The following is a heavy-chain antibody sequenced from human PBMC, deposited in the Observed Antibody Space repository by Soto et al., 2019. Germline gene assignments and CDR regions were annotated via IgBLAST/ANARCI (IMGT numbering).Heavy chain of an antibody. J-gene: IGHJ4*02. CDR3: AKDGGNYYYDSSGYRLYFDY. V-gene: IGHV3-23*01. Sequence: GGSLRLSCAASGFTFSSYAMSWVRQAPGKGLEWVSAISGSGGSTYYADSVKGRFTFSRDNSKNTLYLQMNSLRAEDTAVYYCAKDGGNYYYDSSGYRLYFDYWGQGTLVTVSS. CDR2: ISGSGGST. CDR1: GFTFSSYA. D-gene: IGHD3-22*01.